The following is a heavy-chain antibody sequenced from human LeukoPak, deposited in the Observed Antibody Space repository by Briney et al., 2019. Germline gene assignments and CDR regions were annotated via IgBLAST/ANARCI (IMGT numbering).Heavy chain of an antibody. D-gene: IGHD3-10*01. Sequence: ASVKVSCKASGYTFTSYYMHWVRQAPGQGLEWMGVINPSGGSTSYAQKFQGRVTMTRDMSTSTVYMELSSLRSEDTAVYYCARAKMYGSGSHYYYYYYMDVWGKGTTVTVSS. CDR2: INPSGGST. CDR3: ARAKMYGSGSHYYYYYYMDV. CDR1: GYTFTSYY. V-gene: IGHV1-46*01. J-gene: IGHJ6*03.